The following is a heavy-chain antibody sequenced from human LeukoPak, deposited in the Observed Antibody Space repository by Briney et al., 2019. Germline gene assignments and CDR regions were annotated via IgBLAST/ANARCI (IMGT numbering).Heavy chain of an antibody. CDR2: ISPGDSDT. Sequence: GESLKISCKGSGYIFTSYWIGWVRQMPGKGLEWMAIISPGDSDTRYSPSFQGQVTISADKSISTAYLQWSSLKASDTAMYYCARLPLLWFGALLYYFDYWGQGTLVTVSS. J-gene: IGHJ4*02. CDR3: ARLPLLWFGALLYYFDY. V-gene: IGHV5-51*01. CDR1: GYIFTSYW. D-gene: IGHD3-10*01.